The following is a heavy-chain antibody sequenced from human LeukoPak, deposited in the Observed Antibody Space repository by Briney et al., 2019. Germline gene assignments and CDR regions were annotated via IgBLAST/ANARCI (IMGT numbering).Heavy chain of an antibody. CDR3: ARVLWFGESFSNYYYYYGMDV. CDR1: GFTFSSYA. V-gene: IGHV3-30-3*01. Sequence: PGRSLRLSCAASGFTFSSYAMHWVRQAPGKGLEWVAVIPYDGSNKNYADSVKGRFTISRDNSKNTLYLQMNSLRTEDTAVYYCARVLWFGESFSNYYYYYGMDVWGRGTTVTVSS. J-gene: IGHJ6*02. D-gene: IGHD3-10*01. CDR2: IPYDGSNK.